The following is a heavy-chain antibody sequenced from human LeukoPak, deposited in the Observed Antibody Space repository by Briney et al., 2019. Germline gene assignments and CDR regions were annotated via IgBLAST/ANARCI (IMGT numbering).Heavy chain of an antibody. J-gene: IGHJ4*02. CDR2: ISYDGSNK. Sequence: GGSLRLSCAASGFTFSSYAMHWVRQAPGKGLEWVAVISYDGSNKYYADSVKGRFTVSRDNSKNTLYLQMNSLRAEDTAVYYCARAGRTVTTGGDYWGQGTLVTVSS. CDR3: ARAGRTVTTGGDY. CDR1: GFTFSSYA. V-gene: IGHV3-30-3*01. D-gene: IGHD4-11*01.